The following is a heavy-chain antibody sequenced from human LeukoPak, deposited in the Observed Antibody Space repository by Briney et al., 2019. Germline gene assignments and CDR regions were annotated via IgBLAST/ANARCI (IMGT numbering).Heavy chain of an antibody. D-gene: IGHD4-17*01. CDR1: GGSFSGYY. V-gene: IGHV4-34*01. Sequence: SESLSLTCAVYGGSFSGYYWSWIRQPPGKGLEWIGEISHKGRPNYNPSLKTRVSISVDTPNNQFSLRLSSVTAADTAVYYCAREVDDYGAGSNSRIFDSWGQGTLVIVSS. CDR2: ISHKGRP. J-gene: IGHJ4*02. CDR3: AREVDDYGAGSNSRIFDS.